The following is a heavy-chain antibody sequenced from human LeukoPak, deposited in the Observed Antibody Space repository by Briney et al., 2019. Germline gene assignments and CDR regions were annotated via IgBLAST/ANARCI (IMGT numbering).Heavy chain of an antibody. CDR3: ARGLVDYDAFDI. CDR1: GGSFSGYY. CDR2: INHSGST. Sequence: SETLSLTCAVYGGSFSGYYWSWIRQPPGKGLEWIGEINHSGSTNYNPSLKSRVTISVDTSKNQFSLKLSSVTAADTAVYYCARGLVDYDAFDIWGQGTMVTVSS. D-gene: IGHD1-26*01. J-gene: IGHJ3*02. V-gene: IGHV4-34*01.